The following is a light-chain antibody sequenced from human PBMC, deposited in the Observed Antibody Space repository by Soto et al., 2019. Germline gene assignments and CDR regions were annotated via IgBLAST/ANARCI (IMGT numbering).Light chain of an antibody. Sequence: QSVLTQPASVSGSPGQSITISCTGTSSDIGAYNSVSWYQQYPGRAPKLMIYEVSNRPSGVSAHFSASKSGNTASLTISGLQAEDEADYYCNSRGGSRPYYVFGTGTKVTVL. CDR1: SSDIGAYNS. J-gene: IGLJ1*01. CDR2: EVS. CDR3: NSRGGSRPYYV. V-gene: IGLV2-14*01.